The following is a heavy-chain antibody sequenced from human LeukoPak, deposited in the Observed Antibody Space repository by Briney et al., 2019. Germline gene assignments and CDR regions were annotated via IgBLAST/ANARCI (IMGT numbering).Heavy chain of an antibody. V-gene: IGHV3-30-3*01. CDR3: ARVHRTGWVVDAFDI. Sequence: PGGSLRLSCAASGFILSTYAMHWVRQAPGTGLEWVAVISYDGSNSYYADSVKGRFTISRDNSKNTLYLQMNSLRPEDTAVYYCARVHRTGWVVDAFDIWGQGTMVTVSS. CDR2: ISYDGSNS. J-gene: IGHJ3*02. CDR1: GFILSTYA. D-gene: IGHD3/OR15-3a*01.